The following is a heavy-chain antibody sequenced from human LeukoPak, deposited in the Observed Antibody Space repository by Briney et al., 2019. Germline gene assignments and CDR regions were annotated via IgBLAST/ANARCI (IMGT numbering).Heavy chain of an antibody. Sequence: KFQGRVTITRDTSASTAYMELSGLRSEDTAVYSCARDSSGWRGHFDYWGQGTLVTVSS. J-gene: IGHJ4*02. CDR3: ARDSSGWRGHFDY. V-gene: IGHV1-3*01. D-gene: IGHD6-19*01.